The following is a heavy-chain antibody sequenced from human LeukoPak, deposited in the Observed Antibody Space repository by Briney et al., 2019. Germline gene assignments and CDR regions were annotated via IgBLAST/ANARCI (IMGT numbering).Heavy chain of an antibody. CDR3: ARASYCSDGSCYSDC. J-gene: IGHJ4*02. V-gene: IGHV1-18*01. CDR1: RYTFTGYS. Sequence: ASVKVSCKASRYTFTGYSISRVRQAPGQGLEGLGWISAYNGNTIYAQKVKGRVTMTTDTSTSTAYMELRSPKSDDTAVYCCARASYCSDGSCYSDCWGQGTLVTVSS. CDR2: ISAYNGNT. D-gene: IGHD2-15*01.